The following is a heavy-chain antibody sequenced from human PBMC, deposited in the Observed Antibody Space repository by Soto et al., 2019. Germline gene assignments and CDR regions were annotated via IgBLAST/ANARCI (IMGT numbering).Heavy chain of an antibody. D-gene: IGHD3-22*01. J-gene: IGHJ3*02. V-gene: IGHV1-24*01. CDR1: GYTLTELS. CDR3: ATHARYDSSGYYYLGAFDI. CDR2: FDPEDGET. Sequence: WASVKVSCTVSGYTLTELSMHWVRQAPGKGLEWMGGFDPEDGETIYAQKFQGRVTVTEDTSTDTAYMELSSLRSEDTAVYYCATHARYDSSGYYYLGAFDIWGQGTMVTVSS.